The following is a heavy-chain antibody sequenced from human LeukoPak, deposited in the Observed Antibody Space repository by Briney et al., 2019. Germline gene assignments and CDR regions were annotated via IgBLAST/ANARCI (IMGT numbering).Heavy chain of an antibody. V-gene: IGHV1-69*13. CDR1: GGTFSSYA. CDR2: IIPIFGTA. D-gene: IGHD2-2*01. Sequence: SVKVSCKASGGTFSSYAISWVRQAPGQGLEWMGGIIPIFGTANYAQRFQGRVTITADESTSTAYMELSSLRSEDTAVYYCARALGYCSSTSCSYYYMDVWGKGTTVTISS. J-gene: IGHJ6*03. CDR3: ARALGYCSSTSCSYYYMDV.